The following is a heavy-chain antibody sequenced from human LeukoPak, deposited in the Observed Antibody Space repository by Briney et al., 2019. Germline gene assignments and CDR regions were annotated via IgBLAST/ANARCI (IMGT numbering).Heavy chain of an antibody. V-gene: IGHV4-34*01. J-gene: IGHJ4*02. Sequence: SETLSLTCAVYGGSFSDYDWSWIRQPPGKGLEWVGEINQSGSTNYNPSLKSRVTISVDTSKNQFSLKLSSVTAADTAVYYCARVGPDITSWHYWGQGTLVTVSS. CDR3: ARVGPDITSWHY. CDR2: INQSGST. D-gene: IGHD2-2*01. CDR1: GGSFSDYD.